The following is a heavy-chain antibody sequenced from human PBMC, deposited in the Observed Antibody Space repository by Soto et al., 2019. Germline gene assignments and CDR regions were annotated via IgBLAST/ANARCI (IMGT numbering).Heavy chain of an antibody. Sequence: SETLSLTCTVSGGSISGYYWSWIRQPPGKGLEWIGYIYYSGSTSYNPSLKSRVTISVDTSKNQFSLKLSSVTAADTAVYYCARARLSRSWWFDPWGQGTLVTVSS. CDR3: ARARLSRSWWFDP. J-gene: IGHJ5*02. D-gene: IGHD3-10*01. CDR1: GGSISGYY. CDR2: IYYSGST. V-gene: IGHV4-59*01.